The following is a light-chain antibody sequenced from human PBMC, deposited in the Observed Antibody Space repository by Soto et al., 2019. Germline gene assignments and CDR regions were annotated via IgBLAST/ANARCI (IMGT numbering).Light chain of an antibody. J-gene: IGKJ4*01. CDR2: GAS. CDR1: QSVSSD. CDR3: QQYNIWLT. Sequence: EIVMTQSPATLSVSPGERATLSCRASQSVSSDLAWYHQKPGQAPRLLIYGASTRATGIPARFSGSGSGTEFTLTISTLQSEDFAVYYCQQYNIWLTFGGGTKVDIK. V-gene: IGKV3-15*01.